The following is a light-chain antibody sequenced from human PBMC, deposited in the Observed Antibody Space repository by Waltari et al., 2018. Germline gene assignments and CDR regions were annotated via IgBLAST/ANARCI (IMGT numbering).Light chain of an antibody. J-gene: IGLJ3*02. CDR3: QSYDTSNRV. CDR2: EDN. CDR1: SGSIASNY. V-gene: IGLV6-57*01. Sequence: NFMLTQPHSVSESPGKTVTISCTRSSGSIASNYVQWYQQRPGSSPTTVIYEDNQRPSGVPVRFSGSIDSSSNSASLTISGLKTEDEADYYCQSYDTSNRVFGGGTKVTVL.